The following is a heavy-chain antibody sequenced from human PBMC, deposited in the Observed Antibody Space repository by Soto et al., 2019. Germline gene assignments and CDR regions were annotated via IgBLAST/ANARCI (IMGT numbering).Heavy chain of an antibody. Sequence: GGSLRLSCAASGFTFSSYWMHWVRQAPGKGLVWVSRINSDGSSTSYADSVKGRFTISRDNAKNTLYLQMNSLRAEDTAVYYCARDLYDFWSGYYFPDTALLNYGMDVWGQGTTVTVSS. CDR3: ARDLYDFWSGYYFPDTALLNYGMDV. CDR2: INSDGSST. D-gene: IGHD3-3*01. CDR1: GFTFSSYW. J-gene: IGHJ6*02. V-gene: IGHV3-74*01.